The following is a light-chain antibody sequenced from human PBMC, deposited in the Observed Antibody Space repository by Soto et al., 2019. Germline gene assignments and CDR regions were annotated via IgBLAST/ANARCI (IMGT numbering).Light chain of an antibody. Sequence: SYELTQPLSVSVALGQTARITCGGNNIGSKNVHWYQQKPVQAPVVVIYRDTNRPSGIPERFSGSSSGNTATLTISRAQAGDEADYYCQVWDSSLVVFGGGTKLTVL. CDR1: NIGSKN. V-gene: IGLV3-9*01. CDR3: QVWDSSLVV. CDR2: RDT. J-gene: IGLJ2*01.